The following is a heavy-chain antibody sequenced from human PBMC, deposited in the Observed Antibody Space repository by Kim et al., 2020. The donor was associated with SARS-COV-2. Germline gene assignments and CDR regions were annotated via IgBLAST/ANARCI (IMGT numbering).Heavy chain of an antibody. D-gene: IGHD1-26*01. V-gene: IGHV4-34*01. CDR1: GGSFSGYY. J-gene: IGHJ6*02. CDR2: INHSGST. CDR3: ARGEKGDRSILFYYYYYGMDV. Sequence: SETLSLTCAVYGGSFSGYYWSWIRQPPGKGLEWIGEINHSGSTNYNPSLKSRVTISVDTSKNQFSLKLSSVTAADTAVYYCARGEKGDRSILFYYYYYGMDVWGQETTVTVSS.